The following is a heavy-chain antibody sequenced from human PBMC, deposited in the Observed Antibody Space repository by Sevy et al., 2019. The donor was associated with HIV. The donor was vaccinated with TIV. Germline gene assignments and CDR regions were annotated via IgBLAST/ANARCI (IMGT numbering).Heavy chain of an antibody. Sequence: GGCLRLSCAASGFTFSSYEMNWVRQAPGKGLEWVSYISNSGSTIYYADSVKGRFTISRDNAKNSLYLQMNSLRAEDTAVYYCASKLDYVWGSYRSGPFDYWGQGTLVTVSS. D-gene: IGHD3-16*02. CDR2: ISNSGSTI. J-gene: IGHJ4*02. CDR1: GFTFSSYE. V-gene: IGHV3-48*03. CDR3: ASKLDYVWGSYRSGPFDY.